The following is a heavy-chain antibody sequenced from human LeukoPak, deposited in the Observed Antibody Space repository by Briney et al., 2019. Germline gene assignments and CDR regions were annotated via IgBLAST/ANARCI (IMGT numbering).Heavy chain of an antibody. CDR2: IYYSGST. Sequence: SETLSLTCTVSGGSISSYYWSWIRQPPGKGLEWIGYIYYSGSTNYNPSLKSRVTISVDTSKNQFSLRLRSVSAADTAVYYCARHHDFWSGYYTFDYWGQGTLVTVSS. CDR3: ARHHDFWSGYYTFDY. D-gene: IGHD3-3*01. J-gene: IGHJ4*02. V-gene: IGHV4-59*08. CDR1: GGSISSYY.